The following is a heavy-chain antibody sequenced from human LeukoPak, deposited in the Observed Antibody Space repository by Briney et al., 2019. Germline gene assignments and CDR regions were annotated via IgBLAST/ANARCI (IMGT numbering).Heavy chain of an antibody. D-gene: IGHD3-22*01. J-gene: IGHJ6*02. CDR3: AKEGYYYDSSGYNYYYGMDV. V-gene: IGHV3-30*18. Sequence: GGSLRLSCAASGFTFSSYGMHWVRQAPGKGLEWVAVISYDGSNKYYADSVKGRFTISRDNSKNTLYLQMNSLRAEDTAVYYCAKEGYYYDSSGYNYYYGMDVWGQGTTVSVSS. CDR2: ISYDGSNK. CDR1: GFTFSSYG.